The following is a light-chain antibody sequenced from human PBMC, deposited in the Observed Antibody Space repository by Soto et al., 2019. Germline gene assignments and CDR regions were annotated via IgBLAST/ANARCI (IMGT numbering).Light chain of an antibody. Sequence: DIVMTQSPDSLAVSLGERATINCKSSQSVLYSSNNKNYLAWYQQRPGQPPKLLLYWASTRESGVPDRFSGRGSGTDFTLTITSLQAEDVAVYYCQQYESTPPTFGQGTKLEIK. J-gene: IGKJ2*01. V-gene: IGKV4-1*01. CDR3: QQYESTPPT. CDR1: QSVLYSSNNKNY. CDR2: WAS.